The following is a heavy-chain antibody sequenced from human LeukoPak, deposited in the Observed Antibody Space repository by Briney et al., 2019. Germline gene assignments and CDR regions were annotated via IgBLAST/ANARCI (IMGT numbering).Heavy chain of an antibody. CDR3: ARPSVDGSGSYPY. CDR1: GYSFTSYW. Sequence: GESLKISCKGSGYSFTSYWIGWVRQMPGKGLEWMGRIDPSDSYTNYSPSFQGHVTISADKSISTAYLQWSSLMASDTAMFYCARPSVDGSGSYPYWGQGTLVTVSS. V-gene: IGHV5-10-1*01. J-gene: IGHJ4*02. D-gene: IGHD3-10*01. CDR2: IDPSDSYT.